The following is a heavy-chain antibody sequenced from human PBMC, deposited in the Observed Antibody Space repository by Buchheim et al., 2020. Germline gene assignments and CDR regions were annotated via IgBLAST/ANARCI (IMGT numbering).Heavy chain of an antibody. D-gene: IGHD1-26*01. V-gene: IGHV4-39*07. CDR3: ARTPGGGATIDY. Sequence: QLQLQESGPGLVKPSETLSLTCSVSGGSISRTIYYWGWIRQPPGKGLEWIGSIYHDGSSYYNPSLKSRVTLSADTSKNQFSLKLSSVTAADTAVYYCARTPGGGATIDYWGQGTL. J-gene: IGHJ4*02. CDR2: IYHDGSS. CDR1: GGSISRTIYY.